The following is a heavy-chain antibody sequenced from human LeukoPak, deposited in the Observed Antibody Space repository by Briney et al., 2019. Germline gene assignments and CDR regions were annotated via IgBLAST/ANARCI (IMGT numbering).Heavy chain of an antibody. CDR1: GFTFDDYA. Sequence: GRPLRLSCAASGFTFDDYAMHWVRQAPGKGLEWVSGISWNSGSIGYADSVKGRFTISRDSAKNSLYLQMNSLRAEDTALYYCAKGAYYYDSSGYPGYMDVWGKGTTVTVSS. V-gene: IGHV3-9*01. CDR3: AKGAYYYDSSGYPGYMDV. J-gene: IGHJ6*03. CDR2: ISWNSGSI. D-gene: IGHD3-22*01.